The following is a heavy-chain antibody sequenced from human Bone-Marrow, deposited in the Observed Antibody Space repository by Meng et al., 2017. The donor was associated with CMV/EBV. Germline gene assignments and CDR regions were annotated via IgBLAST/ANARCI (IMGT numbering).Heavy chain of an antibody. Sequence: ASVKVSCKASGYTFSAYYMHWVRQAPGQGLEWMGWINPDSGGTDYAQNFQGRVTMTRDTSISTAYMDLSRLRSDDTAVYYCARVGAGLSPPFDYWGQGTLVTVSS. CDR2: INPDSGGT. D-gene: IGHD1-26*01. J-gene: IGHJ4*02. CDR3: ARVGAGLSPPFDY. CDR1: GYTFSAYY. V-gene: IGHV1-2*02.